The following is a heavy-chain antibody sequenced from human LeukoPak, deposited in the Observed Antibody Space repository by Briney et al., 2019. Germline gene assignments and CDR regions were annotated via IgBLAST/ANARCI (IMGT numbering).Heavy chain of an antibody. J-gene: IGHJ6*02. Sequence: GGSLRLSCAASGFTFSSYAMHWVRQAPGKGLEWVAVISHDGSNKYYADSVKGRFTISRDNSKNTLYLQMNSLRAEDTAVYYCARDWDYYGMDVWGQGTTVTVSS. CDR3: ARDWDYYGMDV. V-gene: IGHV3-30-3*01. CDR2: ISHDGSNK. CDR1: GFTFSSYA. D-gene: IGHD3-16*01.